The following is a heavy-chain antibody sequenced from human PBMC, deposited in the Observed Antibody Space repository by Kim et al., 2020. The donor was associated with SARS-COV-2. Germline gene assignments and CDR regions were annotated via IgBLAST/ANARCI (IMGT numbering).Heavy chain of an antibody. D-gene: IGHD3-22*01. V-gene: IGHV3-30*18. CDR2: ISVDGGSK. CDR3: AKGNYYESVSLSDYYNGMDV. J-gene: IGHJ6*02. Sequence: GGSLRLSCAASGLTFDSYAMTWVRQAQGNGPEWVAVISVDGGSKDYADSVKGRFTISRDNSKRTLYLQMNSLRAEDTAVYFCAKGNYYESVSLSDYYNGMDVWGQGATVTVSS. CDR1: GLTFDSYA.